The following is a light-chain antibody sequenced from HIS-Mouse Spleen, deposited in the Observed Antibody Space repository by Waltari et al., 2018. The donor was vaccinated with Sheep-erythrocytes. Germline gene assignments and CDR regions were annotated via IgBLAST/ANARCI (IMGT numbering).Light chain of an antibody. CDR1: QSVSSSY. Sequence: EIVMTQSPATLSLSPGERATLSCRASQSVSSSYLSWYQQKPGQAPRLLIYGASTRATGIPARFSGSGSGTDFTLTISSLQPEDFADYYCQQDYNLRTFGQGTKVEIK. CDR2: GAS. CDR3: QQDYNLRT. J-gene: IGKJ1*01. V-gene: IGKV3D-7*01.